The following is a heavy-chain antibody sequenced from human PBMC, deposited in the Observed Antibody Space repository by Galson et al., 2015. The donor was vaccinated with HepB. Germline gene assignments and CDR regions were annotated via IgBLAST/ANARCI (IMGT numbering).Heavy chain of an antibody. D-gene: IGHD3-22*01. J-gene: IGHJ4*02. CDR1: GFTFSDYY. V-gene: IGHV3-11*03. CDR3: ASGGDYYDSSGYYYFDY. Sequence: SLRLSCAASGFTFSDYYMSWIRQAPGKGLEWVSYISSSSSYTNYADSVKGRFTISRDNAKNSLYLQMNSLRSEDTAVYYCASGGDYYDSSGYYYFDYWGQGTLVTVSS. CDR2: ISSSSSYT.